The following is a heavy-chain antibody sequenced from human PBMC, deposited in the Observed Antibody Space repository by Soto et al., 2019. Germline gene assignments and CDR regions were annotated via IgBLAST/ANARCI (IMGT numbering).Heavy chain of an antibody. CDR1: GFTFTRYS. J-gene: IGHJ4*02. Sequence: EVQLVESGGGLVKPGGSLRLSCAASGFTFTRYSMNWVRQAPGKGLEWVSSISSTTNYIYYGDSMKGRFTISSGNAKNSLYLEMNNLRAEDTAVYYCARESEDLTSNFDYWGQGTLVTVSS. CDR3: ARESEDLTSNFDY. V-gene: IGHV3-21*06. CDR2: ISSTTNYI.